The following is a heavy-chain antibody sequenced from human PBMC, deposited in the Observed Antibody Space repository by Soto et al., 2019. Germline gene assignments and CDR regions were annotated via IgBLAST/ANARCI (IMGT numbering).Heavy chain of an antibody. J-gene: IGHJ4*02. D-gene: IGHD3-10*01. CDR2: ISSSSSYI. CDR1: GFTFSSYS. CDR3: ARVGLRRVAFGELLFSSTIDY. V-gene: IGHV3-21*01. Sequence: EVQLVESGGGLVKPGGSLRLSCAASGFTFSSYSMNWVRQAPGKGLEWVSSISSSSSYIYYADSVKGRFTISRDNAKNSLYLQMNSLRAEDAAVYYCARVGLRRVAFGELLFSSTIDYWGQGTLVTVSS.